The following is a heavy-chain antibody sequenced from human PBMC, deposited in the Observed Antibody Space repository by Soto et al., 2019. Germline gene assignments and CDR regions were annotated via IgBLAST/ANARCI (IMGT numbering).Heavy chain of an antibody. J-gene: IGHJ4*02. D-gene: IGHD3-10*01. Sequence: GGSLRLSCAASGFTFDDYAMHWVRQAPGKDLEWVSGISWNSGSIGYADSVKGRFTISRDNAKNSLYLQMNSLRAEDTALFYFAKDISPSALRGALDYWGQGTLVTVSS. CDR3: AKDISPSALRGALDY. V-gene: IGHV3-9*01. CDR2: ISWNSGSI. CDR1: GFTFDDYA.